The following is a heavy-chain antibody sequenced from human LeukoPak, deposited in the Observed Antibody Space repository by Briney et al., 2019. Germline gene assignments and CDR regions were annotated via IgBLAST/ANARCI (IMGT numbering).Heavy chain of an antibody. CDR3: ARVRFGYSSIPFDY. D-gene: IGHD6-19*01. CDR2: INSDGSST. V-gene: IGHV3-74*01. CDR1: GFTFSSYW. J-gene: IGHJ4*02. Sequence: GGSLRLSCAASGFTFSSYWMHWVRQAPGEGLVWVSRINSDGSSTSYADSVKGRFTISRDNAKNTLYLQMNSLRAEDTAVYYCARVRFGYSSIPFDYWGQGTLVTVSS.